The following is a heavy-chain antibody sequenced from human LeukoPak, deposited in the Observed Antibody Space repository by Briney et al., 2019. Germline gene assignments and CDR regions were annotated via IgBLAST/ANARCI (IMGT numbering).Heavy chain of an antibody. CDR2: IYHSGST. CDR1: GYSISSGYY. J-gene: IGHJ3*02. V-gene: IGHV4-38-2*01. CDR3: ARAPTYYYDSSGYYYRDDAFDI. D-gene: IGHD3-22*01. Sequence: PSETLSLTCAVSGYSISSGYYWGWIRQPPGKGLEWTGSIYHSGSTYYNPSLKSRVTISVDTSKNQFSLKLSSVTAADTAVYYCARAPTYYYDSSGYYYRDDAFDIWGQGTMVTVSS.